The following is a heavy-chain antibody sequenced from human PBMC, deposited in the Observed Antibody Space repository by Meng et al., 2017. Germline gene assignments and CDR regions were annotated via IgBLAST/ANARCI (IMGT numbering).Heavy chain of an antibody. D-gene: IGHD5-12*01. V-gene: IGHV1-8*01. CDR3: ARLGARGYSGYTPYYFDY. Sequence: QVQVVQSGAEVKKAGASVKVSCKASGYTFTSYDINWVRQATGQGLEWMGWMNPNSGNTGYAQKFQGRVTMTRNTSISTAYMELSSLRSEDTAVYYCARLGARGYSGYTPYYFDYWGQGTPVTVSS. J-gene: IGHJ4*02. CDR1: GYTFTSYD. CDR2: MNPNSGNT.